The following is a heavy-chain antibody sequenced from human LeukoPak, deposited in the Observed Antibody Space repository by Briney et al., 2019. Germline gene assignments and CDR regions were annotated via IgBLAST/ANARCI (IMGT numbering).Heavy chain of an antibody. CDR1: GFTVSSNY. CDR3: ARGGMVRRVMGAFDI. Sequence: GSLRLSCAASGFTVSSNYMSWVRQAPGKGLEWVSVIYTGDSTYYADSVKGRFTISRDNAKNSLYLQMNSLRAEDTAVFYCARGGMVRRVMGAFDIWGQGTLVTVSS. CDR2: IYTGDST. J-gene: IGHJ3*02. D-gene: IGHD3-10*01. V-gene: IGHV3-53*01.